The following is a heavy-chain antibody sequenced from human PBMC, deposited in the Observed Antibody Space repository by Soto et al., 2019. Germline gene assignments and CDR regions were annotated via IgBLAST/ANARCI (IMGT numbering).Heavy chain of an antibody. V-gene: IGHV3-21*01. CDR1: GFTFSSYS. Sequence: EVPLVESGGGLVKPGGSLRLSCAASGFTFSSYSMNWVRQAPGKGLEWVSSISSSSSYIYYADSVKGRFTIPRDNEKYQQYLPINSLREDDTAEYYGGREEVQHCSGPYYYGMDVWGQGTTVTVSS. D-gene: IGHD3-10*02. CDR3: GREEVQHCSGPYYYGMDV. CDR2: ISSSSSYI. J-gene: IGHJ6*02.